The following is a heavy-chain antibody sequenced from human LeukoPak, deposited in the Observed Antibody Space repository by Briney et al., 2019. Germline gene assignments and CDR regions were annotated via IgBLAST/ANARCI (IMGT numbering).Heavy chain of an antibody. D-gene: IGHD6-13*01. CDR1: GGSISSYY. CDR3: ARARLAAAGHDY. J-gene: IGHJ4*02. V-gene: IGHV4-59*01. Sequence: TSETLSLTCTVSGGSISSYYWSWIRQPPGKGLEWIWYIYYSGSTNYNPSLKSRVTISVDTSKNQFSLKLSSVTAADTAVYYCARARLAAAGHDYWGQGTLVTVSS. CDR2: IYYSGST.